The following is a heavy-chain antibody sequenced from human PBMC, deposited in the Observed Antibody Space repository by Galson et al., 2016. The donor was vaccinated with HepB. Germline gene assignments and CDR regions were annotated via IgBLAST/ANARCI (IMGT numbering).Heavy chain of an antibody. D-gene: IGHD1-1*01. CDR2: ISHSGNT. Sequence: LSLTCAVSGGSFSGYFWNWIRQSPGKGLEWIGDISHSGNTNYNPSLKSRVSISIDTSKKQFSLKLTSVTAADAAVYYCARDDLALTTASGLWFDPCGQGTLVTVPS. CDR3: ARDDLALTTASGLWFDP. CDR1: GGSFSGYF. V-gene: IGHV4-34*01. J-gene: IGHJ5*02.